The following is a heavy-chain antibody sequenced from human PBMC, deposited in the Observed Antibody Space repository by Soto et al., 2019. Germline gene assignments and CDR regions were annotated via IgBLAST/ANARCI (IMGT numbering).Heavy chain of an antibody. D-gene: IGHD3-16*01. CDR1: GYIFVNYG. CDR2: ISPYTGNT. V-gene: IGHV1-18*01. CDR3: GMVDNYVTPTPQDV. J-gene: IGHJ6*02. Sequence: QVQLVQSGDEVKKPGASVKVSCKASGYIFVNYGIAWVRQAPGQGLEWMGWISPYTGNTHSATKVQGRLTMTTDTSTSTAYMDLGSLPSADTAVYYCGMVDNYVTPTPQDVWGQGTPVTGSS.